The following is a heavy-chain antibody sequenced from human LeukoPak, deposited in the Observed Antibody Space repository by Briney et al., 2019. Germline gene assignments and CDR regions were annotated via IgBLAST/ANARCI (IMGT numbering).Heavy chain of an antibody. CDR2: IIPIFGTA. Sequence: SVKVSCKASGYTFTSYGISWVRQAPGQGLEWMGGIIPIFGTANYAQKFQGRVTITADESTSTAYMELSSLRSEDTAVYYCARDGFYCSSTSCYNWFGPWGQGTLVTVSS. D-gene: IGHD2-2*01. CDR3: ARDGFYCSSTSCYNWFGP. CDR1: GYTFTSYG. J-gene: IGHJ5*02. V-gene: IGHV1-69*13.